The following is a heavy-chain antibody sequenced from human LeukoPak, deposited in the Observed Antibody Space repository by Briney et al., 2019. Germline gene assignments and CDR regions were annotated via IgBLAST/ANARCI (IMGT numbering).Heavy chain of an antibody. CDR2: IYYSGST. Sequence: SETLSLTCTVSGGSISSYYWSWIRRPPGKGLEWIGYIYYSGSTNYNPSLKSRVTISVDTSKNQFSLKLSSVTAADTADYYCARLLPRTGTTAYYFHNDMDVWGKGTTVTISS. J-gene: IGHJ6*03. CDR1: GGSISSYY. D-gene: IGHD1-1*01. V-gene: IGHV4-59*12. CDR3: ARLLPRTGTTAYYFHNDMDV.